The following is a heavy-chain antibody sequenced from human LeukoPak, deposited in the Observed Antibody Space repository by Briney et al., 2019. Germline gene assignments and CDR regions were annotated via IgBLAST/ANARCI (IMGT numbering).Heavy chain of an antibody. D-gene: IGHD6-19*01. CDR1: GYTFTSYD. J-gene: IGHJ4*02. Sequence: ASVKVSCKASGYTFTSYDINWVRQATGQGLEWMGWMNPNSGNTGYAQKFQGRVTMTRNTSISTAYMELSSLRSEDTAVYYCARGREGVAGIDRDSGGATDYWGQGTLVTVSS. CDR3: ARGREGVAGIDRDSGGATDY. CDR2: MNPNSGNT. V-gene: IGHV1-8*01.